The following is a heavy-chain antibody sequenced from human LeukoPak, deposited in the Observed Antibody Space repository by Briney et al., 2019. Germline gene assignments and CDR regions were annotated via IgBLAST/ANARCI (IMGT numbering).Heavy chain of an antibody. CDR2: VYHSGST. CDR1: GYSISSGYY. CDR3: ARDHGDY. J-gene: IGHJ4*02. V-gene: IGHV4-38-2*02. Sequence: PSETLSLTCTVSGYSISSGYYWGWIRQPPGKGLEWIGSVYHSGSTYYNPSLKSRVTISVDTSKNQFSLKLSSVTAADTAVYYCARDHGDYWGQGTLVTVSS.